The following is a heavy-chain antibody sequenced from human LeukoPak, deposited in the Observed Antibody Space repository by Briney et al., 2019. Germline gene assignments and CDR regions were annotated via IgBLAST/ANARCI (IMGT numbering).Heavy chain of an antibody. D-gene: IGHD2-2*01. Sequence: SETLSLTCTVSGGSISSSSYYWGWIRQPPGKGLEWIGSIYYSGSTYYNPSLKRRVTISVDTSKNQFSLKLSSVTAADTAVYYCASWGWGDIVVVPAATDAFDIWGQGTMVTVSS. CDR2: IYYSGST. J-gene: IGHJ3*02. CDR3: ASWGWGDIVVVPAATDAFDI. CDR1: GGSISSSSYY. V-gene: IGHV4-39*01.